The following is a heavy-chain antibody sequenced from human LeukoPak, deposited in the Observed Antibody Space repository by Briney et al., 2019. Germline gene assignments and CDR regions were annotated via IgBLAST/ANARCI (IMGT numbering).Heavy chain of an antibody. CDR1: GFTFSSYA. Sequence: GGSLRPSCAASGFTFSSYAMSWVRQAPGKGLEWVSSISGSGGSTYYADSVKGRFTISRDNSKNTLYLQMNSLRAEDTAVYYCAKIPVSYSSGWSNFDYWGQGTLVTVSS. D-gene: IGHD6-19*01. J-gene: IGHJ4*02. CDR3: AKIPVSYSSGWSNFDY. CDR2: ISGSGGST. V-gene: IGHV3-23*01.